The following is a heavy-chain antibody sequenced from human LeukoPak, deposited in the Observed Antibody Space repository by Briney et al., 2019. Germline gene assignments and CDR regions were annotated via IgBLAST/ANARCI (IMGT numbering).Heavy chain of an antibody. J-gene: IGHJ6*04. D-gene: IGHD2-15*01. V-gene: IGHV3-21*01. Sequence: GGSLRLSCAASGFTFSSYSMNWVRQAPGKGLEWVSSISSSSSYIYYADSVKGRFTISRDNAKNSLYLQTNSLRAEDTAVYYCASLVVRLSGYVWGKGTTVTVSS. CDR1: GFTFSSYS. CDR2: ISSSSSYI. CDR3: ASLVVRLSGYV.